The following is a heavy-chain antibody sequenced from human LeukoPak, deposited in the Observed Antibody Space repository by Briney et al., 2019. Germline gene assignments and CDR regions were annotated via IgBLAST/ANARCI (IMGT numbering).Heavy chain of an antibody. CDR1: GFTFSSYA. CDR3: ARGLSGYCSGGSCLSY. CDR2: ISAGDSST. D-gene: IGHD2-15*01. J-gene: IGHJ4*02. Sequence: GGSLRLSCAASGFTFSSYAMSWVRQAPGKGLEWVSAISAGDSSTYYADSVKGRFTISRDSSKNTLYLQMNSLRAEDTAAYYCARGLSGYCSGGSCLSYWGQGTLVTVSS. V-gene: IGHV3-23*01.